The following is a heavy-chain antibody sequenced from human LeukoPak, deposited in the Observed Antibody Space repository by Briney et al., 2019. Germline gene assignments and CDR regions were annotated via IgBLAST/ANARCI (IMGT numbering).Heavy chain of an antibody. CDR3: ARDLSLGGRQLVAWFDP. CDR1: GFTFRHYY. CDR2: IPNRSSYT. Sequence: GRSLRLSCDASGFTFRHYYMLGVPQPPAKALEWISYIPNRSSYTNYADSVRRRHTISRDNAKNSLSLQMNNLRAENTAVYYCARDLSLGGRQLVAWFDPWGRGTLVTVSS. J-gene: IGHJ5*02. V-gene: IGHV3-11*06. D-gene: IGHD6-6*01.